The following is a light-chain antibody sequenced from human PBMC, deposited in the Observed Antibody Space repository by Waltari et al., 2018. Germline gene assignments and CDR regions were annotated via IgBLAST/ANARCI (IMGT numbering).Light chain of an antibody. CDR1: SSNIGGNG. J-gene: IGLJ3*02. CDR2: TND. Sequence: QSVLAQPPSASGTPGQGVTISCSGSSSNIGGNGVSWYQQLPGTAPKLLIHTNDQRPSGVPGRFSASKSGTSASLAISGLQSEDEAHYFCAAWDDALNGRVFGGGTKVTVL. V-gene: IGLV1-44*01. CDR3: AAWDDALNGRV.